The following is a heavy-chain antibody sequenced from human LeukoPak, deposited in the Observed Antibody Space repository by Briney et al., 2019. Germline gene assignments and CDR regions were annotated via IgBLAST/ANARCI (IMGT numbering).Heavy chain of an antibody. D-gene: IGHD3-16*02. Sequence: GGSLRLSCAASGFTFSSYAMSWVRQAPGKGLEGVSAISGSGGSTYYADSVKGRFTISRDNSKNTLYLQMNSLRAEDTAVYYCAKGLNDYVWGSYRPLDYWGQGTLVTVSS. J-gene: IGHJ4*02. CDR3: AKGLNDYVWGSYRPLDY. CDR1: GFTFSSYA. V-gene: IGHV3-23*01. CDR2: ISGSGGST.